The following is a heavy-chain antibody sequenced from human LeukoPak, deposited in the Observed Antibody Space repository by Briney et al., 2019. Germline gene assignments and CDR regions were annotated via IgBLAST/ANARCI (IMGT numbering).Heavy chain of an antibody. CDR1: GFTFSSYG. CDR3: AKLYGSGDSHGASLDY. V-gene: IGHV3-30*02. Sequence: GGSLRLSCAASGFTFSSYGMHWVRQAPGKGLEWVAFIRYGGSNKYYADSVKGRFTISRDNSKNTLYLQMNSLRAEDTAVYYCAKLYGSGDSHGASLDYWGQGTLVTVSS. J-gene: IGHJ4*02. CDR2: IRYGGSNK. D-gene: IGHD3-10*01.